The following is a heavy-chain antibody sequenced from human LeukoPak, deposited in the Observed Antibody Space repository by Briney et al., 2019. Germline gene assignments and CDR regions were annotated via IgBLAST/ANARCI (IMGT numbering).Heavy chain of an antibody. CDR1: GYIFISHY. D-gene: IGHD2-2*02. CDR2: INPSGGST. V-gene: IGHV1-46*01. CDR3: ARTPGNVRYCSSTSCYSDAFDI. Sequence: ASVKVSCKASGYIFISHYMHWVRQAPGQGLEWMGIINPSGGSTSYAQKFQGRVTMTRDTSTSTVYMELSSLRSEDTAVYYCARTPGNVRYCSSTSCYSDAFDIWGQGTMVTVSS. J-gene: IGHJ3*02.